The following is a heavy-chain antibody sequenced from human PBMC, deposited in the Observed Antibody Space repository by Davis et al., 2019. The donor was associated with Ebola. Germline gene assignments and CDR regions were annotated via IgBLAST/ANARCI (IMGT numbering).Heavy chain of an antibody. V-gene: IGHV4-34*01. CDR1: GGSFSGYY. J-gene: IGHJ3*02. D-gene: IGHD5-12*01. CDR2: INHSGRT. CDR3: ARDSGYDPGAFDI. Sequence: SETLSLTCAVYGGSFSGYYWSWIRQLPGKGLEWIGEINHSGRTNYNPSLKSRVTISVDTSKNQFSLKLSSVTAADTAVYYCARDSGYDPGAFDIWGQGTMVTVSS.